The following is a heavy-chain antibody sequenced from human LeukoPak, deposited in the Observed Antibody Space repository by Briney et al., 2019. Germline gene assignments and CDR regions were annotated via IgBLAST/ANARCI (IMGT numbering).Heavy chain of an antibody. CDR3: ARSFIVVVPAAVDY. V-gene: IGHV1-3*01. D-gene: IGHD2-2*01. J-gene: IGHJ4*02. Sequence: ASVKVSCAASGYTFTSYAMRWVRQAPGQRLEWIGWINAGNGNTKYSQKFKGRVTITRDTSASTAYMELSSLRSEDTAVYYCARSFIVVVPAAVDYWGQGTLVTVSS. CDR2: INAGNGNT. CDR1: GYTFTSYA.